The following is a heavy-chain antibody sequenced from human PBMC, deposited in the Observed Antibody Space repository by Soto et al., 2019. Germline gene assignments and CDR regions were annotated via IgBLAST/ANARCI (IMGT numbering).Heavy chain of an antibody. CDR1: GFTFSSYS. Sequence: EVQLVESGGGLVKPGGSLRLSCAASGFTFSSYSMNWVRQAPGKGLEWVSSISSSSSYIYYADSVKGRFTISRDNDKNSLYLQMNSLRAEDTAVYYCARSPVTTVVTSWGLWGQGTLVTVSS. CDR3: ARSPVTTVVTSWGL. V-gene: IGHV3-21*01. CDR2: ISSSSSYI. D-gene: IGHD4-17*01. J-gene: IGHJ4*02.